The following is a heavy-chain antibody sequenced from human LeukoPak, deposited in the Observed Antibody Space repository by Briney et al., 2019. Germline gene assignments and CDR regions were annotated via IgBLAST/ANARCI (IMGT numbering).Heavy chain of an antibody. D-gene: IGHD3-10*01. Sequence: ASVKVSCKASGGTFSSYAISWVRQAPGQGLEWMGGIIPIFGTANYAQKFQGRVTMTEDTSTDTAYMELSSLRSEDTAVYYCATSMVRGVPRGLDAFDIWGQGTMVTVSS. CDR1: GGTFSSYA. J-gene: IGHJ3*02. V-gene: IGHV1-69*06. CDR2: IIPIFGTA. CDR3: ATSMVRGVPRGLDAFDI.